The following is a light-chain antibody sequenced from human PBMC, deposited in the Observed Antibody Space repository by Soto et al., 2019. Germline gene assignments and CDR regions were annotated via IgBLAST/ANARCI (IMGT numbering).Light chain of an antibody. Sequence: EIVLTQSPGTLSLSPGEGATLSCRASQSVTSSYLAWYQQRPGQAPRLLIYGASSRATGIPDRFSGSGSGTDFTLTISRLDPEDFAVYYCQQYGNSPRTFGQGTKVDIK. CDR1: QSVTSSY. CDR2: GAS. V-gene: IGKV3-20*01. J-gene: IGKJ1*01. CDR3: QQYGNSPRT.